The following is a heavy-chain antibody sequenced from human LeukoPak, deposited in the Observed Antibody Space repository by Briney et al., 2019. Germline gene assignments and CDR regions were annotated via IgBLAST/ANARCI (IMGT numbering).Heavy chain of an antibody. CDR3: AKVLARSSSWYDAFDI. D-gene: IGHD6-13*01. V-gene: IGHV3-23*01. CDR2: ISGSGGST. Sequence: GGSLRLSCAASGFTFSSYAMSWVRQAPGKGLEWVSAISGSGGSTYYADSVKGRFTISRDNSKNTLYLQMNSLRAEDTAVYYCAKVLARSSSWYDAFDIWGHGTMVTVSS. J-gene: IGHJ3*02. CDR1: GFTFSSYA.